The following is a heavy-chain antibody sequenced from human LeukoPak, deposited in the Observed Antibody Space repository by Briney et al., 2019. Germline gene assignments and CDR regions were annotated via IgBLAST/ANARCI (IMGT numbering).Heavy chain of an antibody. D-gene: IGHD5-18*01. V-gene: IGHV4-34*01. CDR1: GGSFSGYY. CDR2: INHSGST. J-gene: IGHJ5*02. Sequence: SETLSLTCAVYGGSFSGYYWSWIRQPPGKGLEWIGEINHSGSTNYNPSLKSRVTISVDTSKNQFSLKLSSVTAADTAVYYCAREETALNWFDPWGQGTLVTVSS. CDR3: AREETALNWFDP.